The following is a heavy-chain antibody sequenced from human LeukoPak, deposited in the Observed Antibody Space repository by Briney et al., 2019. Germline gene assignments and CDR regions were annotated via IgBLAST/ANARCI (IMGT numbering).Heavy chain of an antibody. CDR3: AKIAQKAPRVYYYDSSGYYKGAFDI. D-gene: IGHD3-22*01. Sequence: GGSLRLSCAASGFTFSSYWMHWVRQAPGKGLVWVSRINSDGSSTSYADSVKGRFTISRDNSKNTLYLQMNSLRAEDTAVYYCAKIAQKAPRVYYYDSSGYYKGAFDIWGQGTMVTVSS. CDR2: INSDGSST. CDR1: GFTFSSYW. J-gene: IGHJ3*02. V-gene: IGHV3-74*01.